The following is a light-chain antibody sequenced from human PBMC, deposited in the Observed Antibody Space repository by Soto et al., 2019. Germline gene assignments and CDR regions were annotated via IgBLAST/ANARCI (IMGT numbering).Light chain of an antibody. J-gene: IGKJ2*01. CDR3: HQRSNWPSYT. Sequence: EIVLTQSPATLSLSPGERATLSCRASQSVSSYLAWYQQKPGRAPRLLIYDASNRATGIPARFSGSGSGTNFTLTISSLEPGDFAVYYCHQRSNWPSYTFGQGTKLEIK. CDR2: DAS. V-gene: IGKV3-11*01. CDR1: QSVSSY.